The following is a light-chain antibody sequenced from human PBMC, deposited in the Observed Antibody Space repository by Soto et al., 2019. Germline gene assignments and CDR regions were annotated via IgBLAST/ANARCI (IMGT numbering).Light chain of an antibody. Sequence: EFVLTQSPGTLSLSPGEIATLSFRASQSVSSSYLAWYQQKPGQAPRLLVYGASRRATGIPDRFSGSGSGTDFTLTINRLEPEDFAVYYCQHYGGSPQTFGQGTKVDIK. CDR1: QSVSSSY. J-gene: IGKJ1*01. V-gene: IGKV3-20*01. CDR3: QHYGGSPQT. CDR2: GAS.